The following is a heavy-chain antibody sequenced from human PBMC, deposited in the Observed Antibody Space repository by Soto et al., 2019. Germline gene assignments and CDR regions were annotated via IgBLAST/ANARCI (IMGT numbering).Heavy chain of an antibody. CDR2: IIPIFGTA. V-gene: IGHV1-69*01. J-gene: IGHJ5*02. CDR1: GGTFSSYA. D-gene: IGHD3-9*01. Sequence: QVQLVQSGAEVKKPGSSVKVSCKASGGTFSSYAISWVRQAPGQGLEWMGGIIPIFGTANYAQKFQGRVTIPADESTSKAYMELSSLRTEDTAVYYCAGGGGVTIFWPFDPWGQGTLVTVSS. CDR3: AGGGGVTIFWPFDP.